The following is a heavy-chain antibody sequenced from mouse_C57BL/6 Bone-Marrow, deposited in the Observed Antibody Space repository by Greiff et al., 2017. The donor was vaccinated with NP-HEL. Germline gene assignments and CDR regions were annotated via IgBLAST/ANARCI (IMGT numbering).Heavy chain of an antibody. CDR2: IYPGDGDT. V-gene: IGHV1-82*01. J-gene: IGHJ3*01. CDR1: GYAFSSSW. D-gene: IGHD3-3*01. CDR3: ARSMGGDEWFAY. Sequence: QVQLKESGPELVKPGASVKISCKASGYAFSSSWMNWVKQRPGKGLEWIGRIYPGDGDTNYNGKFKGKATLTADKSSSTAYMQLSSLTSEDSAVYFCARSMGGDEWFAYWGQGTLVTVSA.